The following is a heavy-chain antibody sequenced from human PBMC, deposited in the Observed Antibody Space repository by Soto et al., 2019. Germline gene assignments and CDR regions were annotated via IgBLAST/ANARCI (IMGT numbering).Heavy chain of an antibody. Sequence: QVPLVESGGGVVQPGRSLRLSCAASGFTFRSYGMHWVRQAPGKGLEWVAVISYDGSDRYYADSVKGRFTISRDNSKNALYLQMNSLRAEDTAVYYCAKVSSDRGYYFYGMDVWGQGTTVTVSS. J-gene: IGHJ6*02. V-gene: IGHV3-30*18. CDR3: AKVSSDRGYYFYGMDV. CDR2: ISYDGSDR. D-gene: IGHD3-10*01. CDR1: GFTFRSYG.